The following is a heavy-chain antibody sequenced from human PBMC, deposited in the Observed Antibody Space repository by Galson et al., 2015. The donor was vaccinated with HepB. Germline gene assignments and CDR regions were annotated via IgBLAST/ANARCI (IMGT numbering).Heavy chain of an antibody. CDR1: GFTFSNYA. CDR3: AKHPTLDS. CDR2: VSGSDGRT. V-gene: IGHV3-23*01. Sequence: SLRLSCAASGFTFSNYAMNWVRQAPGKGLEWVSAVSGSDGRTYYAGSVKGRFTISRDNSKNSLYLQINGLRADDTAVYYCAKHPTLDSWGQGTLVTVSS. J-gene: IGHJ4*02.